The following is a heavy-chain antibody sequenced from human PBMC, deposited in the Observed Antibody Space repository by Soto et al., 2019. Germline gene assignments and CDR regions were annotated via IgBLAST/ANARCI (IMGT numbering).Heavy chain of an antibody. J-gene: IGHJ4*02. CDR2: IYYSGST. CDR1: GGSISSYY. V-gene: IGHV4-59*08. CDR3: AIRLITSQSIHPPYYFDY. Sequence: SETLSLTCTVSGGSISSYYWSWIRQPPGKGLEWIGYIYYSGSTNYNPSLKSRVTISVDTSKNQFSLKLSSVTAADTAVYYCAIRLITSQSIHPPYYFDYWGQGTLVTVSS. D-gene: IGHD3-16*01.